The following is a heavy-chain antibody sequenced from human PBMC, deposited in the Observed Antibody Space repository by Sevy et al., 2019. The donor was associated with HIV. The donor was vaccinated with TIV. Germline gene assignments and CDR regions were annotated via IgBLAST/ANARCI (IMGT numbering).Heavy chain of an antibody. Sequence: SETLSLTCAVCGGSFSGYYWSWIRQPPGKGLEWIGEINHSGSTNYNPSLKSRVTISVDTSNNQFSLKLSSVTAADTAVYYCARHCTGTSCSHAFDIWGQGTMVTVSS. J-gene: IGHJ3*02. CDR3: ARHCTGTSCSHAFDI. V-gene: IGHV4-34*01. CDR2: INHSGST. D-gene: IGHD2-2*01. CDR1: GGSFSGYY.